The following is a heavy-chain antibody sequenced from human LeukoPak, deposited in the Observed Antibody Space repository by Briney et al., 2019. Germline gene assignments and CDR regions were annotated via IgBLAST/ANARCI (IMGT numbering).Heavy chain of an antibody. Sequence: ASVKVSCKASGYTFTSYAMNWVRQAPGQGLEWMGWINTNTGNPTYAQGFTGRFVFSLDTSVSTAYLQISSLKAEDTAVYYRARDGGRDGYNSLDYWGQGTLVTVSS. CDR3: ARDGGRDGYNSLDY. V-gene: IGHV7-4-1*02. CDR1: GYTFTSYA. CDR2: INTNTGNP. J-gene: IGHJ4*02. D-gene: IGHD5-24*01.